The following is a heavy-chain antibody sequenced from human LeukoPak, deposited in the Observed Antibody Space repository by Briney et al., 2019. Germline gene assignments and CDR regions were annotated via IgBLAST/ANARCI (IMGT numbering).Heavy chain of an antibody. V-gene: IGHV1-2*02. J-gene: IGHJ5*02. CDR1: GYTFTGYY. CDR3: ARASVPMDYYGSSWFDP. CDR2: INPNSGGT. Sequence: ASVKVSCTASGYTFTGYYMHWVRQAPGQGLECVGGINPNSGGTNYAHKFQSRVTMTRDTSISTAYMELSRLRSDDTAVYYCARASVPMDYYGSSWFDPWGQGTLVTVSS. D-gene: IGHD3-10*01.